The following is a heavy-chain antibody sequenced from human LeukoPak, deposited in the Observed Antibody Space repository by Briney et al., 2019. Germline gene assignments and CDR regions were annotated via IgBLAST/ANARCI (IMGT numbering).Heavy chain of an antibody. CDR3: ARGAPWIQLWFNAPYFDS. J-gene: IGHJ4*02. D-gene: IGHD5-18*01. CDR1: GGSISNYY. Sequence: SETLSLTCTVSGGSISNYYWSWIRQPPGKGLEWIGYIYYSGSTNYNPSLKSRVTISVDTSKNQFSLKLSSVTAADTAVYYCARGAPWIQLWFNAPYFDSWGQGTLVTVSS. V-gene: IGHV4-59*01. CDR2: IYYSGST.